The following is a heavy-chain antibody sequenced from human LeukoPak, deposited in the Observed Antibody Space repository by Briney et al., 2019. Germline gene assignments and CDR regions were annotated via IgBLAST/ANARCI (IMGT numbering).Heavy chain of an antibody. CDR1: GFTFSSYS. CDR3: AKDVDIVATIPDY. CDR2: ISGSGGST. D-gene: IGHD5-12*01. Sequence: GGSLRLSCAASGFTFSSYSMNWVRQAPGKGLEWASAISGSGGSTYYADSVKGRFTISRDNSKNTLYLQMNSLRAEDTAVYYCAKDVDIVATIPDYWGQGTLVTVSS. V-gene: IGHV3-23*01. J-gene: IGHJ4*02.